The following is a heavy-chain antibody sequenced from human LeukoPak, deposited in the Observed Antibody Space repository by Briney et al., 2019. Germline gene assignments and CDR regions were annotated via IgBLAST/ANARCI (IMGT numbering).Heavy chain of an antibody. D-gene: IGHD6-19*01. CDR2: ISAYNGNT. V-gene: IGHV1-18*01. Sequence: GASVKVSYKASGYTFTSYGISWVRQAPGQGLEWMGWISAYNGNTNYAQKLQGRVTMTTDTSTSTAYMERRSLRSDDTAVYYCARETAPGVAVAGIGYYYYYGMDVWGQGTTVTVSS. CDR3: ARETAPGVAVAGIGYYYYYGMDV. CDR1: GYTFTSYG. J-gene: IGHJ6*02.